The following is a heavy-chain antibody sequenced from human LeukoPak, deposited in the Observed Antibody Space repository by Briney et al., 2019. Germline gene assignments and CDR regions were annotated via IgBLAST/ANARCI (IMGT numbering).Heavy chain of an antibody. CDR3: ASRSSLDTSSGWYYDY. J-gene: IGHJ4*02. Sequence: SETLSLTCTVSGGSISSYYWSWIRQPPGKGLEWIGYIYYSGSTYHNPSLKSRVTISVDTSKNQFSLKPSSVTAADTAVYYCASRSSLDTSSGWYYDYWGQGTLVTVSS. CDR1: GGSISSYY. D-gene: IGHD6-19*01. V-gene: IGHV4-59*12. CDR2: IYYSGST.